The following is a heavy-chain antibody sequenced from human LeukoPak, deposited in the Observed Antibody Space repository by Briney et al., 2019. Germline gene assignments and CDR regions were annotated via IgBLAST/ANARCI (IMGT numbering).Heavy chain of an antibody. J-gene: IGHJ3*02. CDR3: VRPAEQQLDAYDI. D-gene: IGHD6-13*01. CDR1: GGSISSSSDY. Sequence: PSETLSLACTVSGGSISSSSDYWGWIRQPPGKGLEWIGSIYYRGSTYYNPSLKSRVTVSVDTSKNQFSLKLTSVTAADTTVYYCVRPAEQQLDAYDIWGQGKMVTVSS. V-gene: IGHV4-39*01. CDR2: IYYRGST.